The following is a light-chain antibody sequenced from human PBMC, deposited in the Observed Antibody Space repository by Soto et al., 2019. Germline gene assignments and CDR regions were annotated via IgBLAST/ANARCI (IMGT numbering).Light chain of an antibody. CDR2: GAS. Sequence: DIVMTQSPATLSVSPGERDTLSCRASQSVFSNLAWYQQKSGQAPRLLIYGASTRATGISARFSGSGSGTEFTYTISSLQSEDFAVYYCQQYNNWPWTFGQGTKVDIK. CDR3: QQYNNWPWT. CDR1: QSVFSN. J-gene: IGKJ1*01. V-gene: IGKV3-15*01.